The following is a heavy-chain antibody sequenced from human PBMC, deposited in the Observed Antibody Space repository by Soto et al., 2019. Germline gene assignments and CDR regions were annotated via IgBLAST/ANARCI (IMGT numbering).Heavy chain of an antibody. V-gene: IGHV3-11*01. CDR2: ISSSGSTI. CDR3: ARDPFTIFGVVIFTLGWFDP. J-gene: IGHJ5*02. Sequence: GVSLRLSCATSGFTFSDYLMSWIRHAPGKGLEWVSYISSSGSTIYYADSVKGRFTISRDNAKNSLYLQMNSLRAEDTAVYYCARDPFTIFGVVIFTLGWFDPWGQGT. CDR1: GFTFSDYL. D-gene: IGHD3-3*01.